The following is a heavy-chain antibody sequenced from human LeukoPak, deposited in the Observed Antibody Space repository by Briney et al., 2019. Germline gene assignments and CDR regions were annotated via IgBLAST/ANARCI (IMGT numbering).Heavy chain of an antibody. CDR1: GGTFSGYY. CDR3: ARERYFDWLLSYNWFDP. V-gene: IGHV4-34*01. CDR2: INHSGST. J-gene: IGHJ5*02. D-gene: IGHD3-9*01. Sequence: SGTLSLTCAVYGGTFSGYYWSWIRQPPGKGLEWIGEINHSGSTNYNPSLKSRVTISVDTSKNQFSLKLSSVTAADTAVYYCARERYFDWLLSYNWFDPWGQGTLVTVSS.